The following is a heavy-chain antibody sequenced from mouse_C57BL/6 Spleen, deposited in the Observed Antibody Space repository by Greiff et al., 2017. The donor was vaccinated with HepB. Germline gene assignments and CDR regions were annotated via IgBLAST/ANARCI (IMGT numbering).Heavy chain of an antibody. J-gene: IGHJ3*01. V-gene: IGHV3-6*01. CDR2: ISYDGSN. CDR1: GYSITSGYY. Sequence: EVKLQQSGPGLVKPSQSLSLTCSVTGYSITSGYYWNWIRQFPGNKLEWMGYISYDGSNNYNPSLKNRISITRDTSKNQLFLKLNSVTTEDTATYYCARDEDYGSTSWFAYWGQGTLVTVSA. CDR3: ARDEDYGSTSWFAY. D-gene: IGHD1-1*01.